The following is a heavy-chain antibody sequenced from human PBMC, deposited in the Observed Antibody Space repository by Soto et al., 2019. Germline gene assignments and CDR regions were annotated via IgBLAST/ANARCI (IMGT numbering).Heavy chain of an antibody. CDR3: ATLVPAPIRLFPRLGWFDP. CDR2: IIPITDTA. Sequence: SVKASCKASGCTFSSETITWVRQAPGQGLEWMGGIIPITDTANYAQNFQGRVTITADESPSTVYMELSSLRSEDTAVYYCATLVPAPIRLFPRLGWFDPWGQGTLVTVSS. CDR1: GCTFSSET. J-gene: IGHJ5*02. V-gene: IGHV1-69*13. D-gene: IGHD2-2*01.